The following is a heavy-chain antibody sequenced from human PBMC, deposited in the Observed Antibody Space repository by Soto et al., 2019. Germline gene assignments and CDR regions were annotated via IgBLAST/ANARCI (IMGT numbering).Heavy chain of an antibody. D-gene: IGHD4-17*01. CDR1: GGSISSGDYY. CDR3: ARDPYGDYVSRGGMDV. Sequence: PSETLSLTCTVSGGSISSGDYYWSWIRQPPGKGLEWIGYIYYSGSTYYNPSLKSRVTISVDTSKNQFSLKLSSVTAADTAVYYCARDPYGDYVSRGGMDVWGQGTTVPVSS. V-gene: IGHV4-30-4*01. J-gene: IGHJ6*02. CDR2: IYYSGST.